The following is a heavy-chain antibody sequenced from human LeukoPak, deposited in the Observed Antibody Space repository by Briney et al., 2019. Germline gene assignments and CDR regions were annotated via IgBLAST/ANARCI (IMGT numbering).Heavy chain of an antibody. CDR3: ARVGYYDSSGSHAFDL. Sequence: PGGSLRLSCAASGFTFSNYWMHWGRQAPGRGLVWVSRINGDGSSTTYADSVKGRFIISRDNAKNTLYLQMNSLRAEDAAVYYCARVGYYDSSGSHAFDLWGQGTMVTVSS. J-gene: IGHJ3*01. D-gene: IGHD3-22*01. V-gene: IGHV3-74*01. CDR2: INGDGSST. CDR1: GFTFSNYW.